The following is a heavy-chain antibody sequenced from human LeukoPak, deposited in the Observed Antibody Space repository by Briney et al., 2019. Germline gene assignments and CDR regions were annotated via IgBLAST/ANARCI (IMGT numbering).Heavy chain of an antibody. CDR1: GYTFTGYD. J-gene: IGHJ6*02. V-gene: IGHV1-8*01. CDR2: MNPNSGNT. Sequence: GASVKVSCKASGYTFTGYDINWVRQATGQGLEWMGWMNPNSGNTGYAQKFQGRVTMTRNTSISTAYMELSSLRAEDTALYYCAKGDSYYDFWSGSPHTAYEDVWGQGTTVTVSS. CDR3: AKGDSYYDFWSGSPHTAYEDV. D-gene: IGHD3-3*01.